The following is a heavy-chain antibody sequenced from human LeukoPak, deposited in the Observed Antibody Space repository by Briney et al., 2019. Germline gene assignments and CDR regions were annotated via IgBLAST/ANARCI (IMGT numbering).Heavy chain of an antibody. D-gene: IGHD5-18*01. Sequence: PSETLSLTCSVSGGPISSYYWSWIRQPLGKGLEWIAYIYYSGSINYNPSLKSRVTISVDTSKNQFSLKLSSVTAADTAVYYCARGRWTHDSSYWYFDLWGRGTLVTVSS. CDR3: ARGRWTHDSSYWYFDL. V-gene: IGHV4-59*01. CDR2: IYYSGSI. J-gene: IGHJ2*01. CDR1: GGPISSYY.